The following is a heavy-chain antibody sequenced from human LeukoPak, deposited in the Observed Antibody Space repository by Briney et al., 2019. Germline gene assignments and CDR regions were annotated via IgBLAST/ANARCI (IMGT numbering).Heavy chain of an antibody. CDR2: IRYDGSNK. Sequence: GGSLRLSCAASGFTFSSYGMHWVRQAPGKGLEWVAFIRYDGSNKYCADSVKGRFTISRDNSKNTLYLQMNSLRAEDTAVYYCAKVPSYSSSWCDYWGQGTLVTVSS. CDR3: AKVPSYSSSWCDY. J-gene: IGHJ4*02. D-gene: IGHD6-13*01. V-gene: IGHV3-30*02. CDR1: GFTFSSYG.